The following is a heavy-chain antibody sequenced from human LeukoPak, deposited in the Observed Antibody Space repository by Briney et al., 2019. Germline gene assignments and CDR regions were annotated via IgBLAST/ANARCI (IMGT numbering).Heavy chain of an antibody. J-gene: IGHJ4*02. CDR2: ISAYNGNT. V-gene: IGHV1-18*01. Sequence: ASVKVSCKASGYTFTSYGISWVRQAPGQGLEWMGWISAYNGNTNYAQKLQGRVTVTTDTSTSTAYMELRSLRSDDTAVYYCARDRRIAVAGTIMSYWGQGTLVTVSS. D-gene: IGHD6-19*01. CDR1: GYTFTSYG. CDR3: ARDRRIAVAGTIMSY.